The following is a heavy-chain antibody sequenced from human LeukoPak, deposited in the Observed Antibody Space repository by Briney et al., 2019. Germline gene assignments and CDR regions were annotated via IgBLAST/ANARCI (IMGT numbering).Heavy chain of an antibody. V-gene: IGHV1-69*05. CDR2: IIPIFGTA. CDR1: GGTFSSYA. D-gene: IGHD6-6*01. CDR3: ASSSSKYYFDY. J-gene: IGHJ4*02. Sequence: GASVKVSRKASGGTFSSYAISWVRQAPGQGLEWMGGIIPIFGTANYAQKFQGRVTITTDESTSTAYMELSSLRSEDTAVYYCASSSSKYYFDYWGQGTLVTVSS.